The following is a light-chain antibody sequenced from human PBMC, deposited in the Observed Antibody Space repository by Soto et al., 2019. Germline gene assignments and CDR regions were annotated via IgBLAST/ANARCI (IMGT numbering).Light chain of an antibody. J-gene: IGLJ1*01. CDR2: YDD. CDR1: SSNIGNNA. CDR3: AAWDDSLGGYV. V-gene: IGLV1-36*01. Sequence: QAVVTQPPSVSEAPRQRVTISCSGSSSNIGNNAVNWYQQLPGKAPKLLIYYDDLLPSGVSDRFSGSKSGTSASLAISGLQSEDEADYFCAAWDDSLGGYVFGTGTQLTVL.